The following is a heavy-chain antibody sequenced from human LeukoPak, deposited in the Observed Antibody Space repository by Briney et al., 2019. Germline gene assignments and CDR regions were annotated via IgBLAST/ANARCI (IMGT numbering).Heavy chain of an antibody. J-gene: IGHJ4*02. CDR2: VNQRGRTT. D-gene: IGHD6-13*01. CDR1: GFSFRDYE. Sequence: GGSLRLSCAASGFSFRDYELTWVRQVPGKGLEWISYVNQRGRTTSYADSVKGRFTISRDNDRNSLYLQMRSLRAEDTAVYYCARAEGDSSSWYRYWGQGTLVTVSS. CDR3: ARAEGDSSSWYRY. V-gene: IGHV3-48*03.